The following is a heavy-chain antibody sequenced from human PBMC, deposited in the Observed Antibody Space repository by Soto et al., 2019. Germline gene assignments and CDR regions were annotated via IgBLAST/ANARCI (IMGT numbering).Heavy chain of an antibody. V-gene: IGHV1-18*01. CDR3: ARIVVPADAFDI. CDR1: GYTFTSYG. Sequence: ASVKVSCKASGYTFTSYGISWVRQAPGQGLEWMGWISAYNGNTNYAQKLQGRVTMATDTSTSTAYMELRSLRSDDTAVYYCARIVVPADAFDIWGQGTMVTVSS. D-gene: IGHD2-2*01. CDR2: ISAYNGNT. J-gene: IGHJ3*02.